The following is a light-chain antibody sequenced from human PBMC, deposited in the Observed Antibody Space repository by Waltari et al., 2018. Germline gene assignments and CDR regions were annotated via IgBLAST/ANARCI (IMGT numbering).Light chain of an antibody. CDR2: DVS. Sequence: QSALTQPASVSGSPGQSITISCSGTSSDVGAYTYVCWYQQHPGKAPKLIIYDVSVRPSGVSNRFSGSKSGNTASLTISGLHTEDEADYYCGTSTTTRNHVFGTGTKVTVL. CDR1: SSDVGAYTY. J-gene: IGLJ1*01. V-gene: IGLV2-14*03. CDR3: GTSTTTRNHV.